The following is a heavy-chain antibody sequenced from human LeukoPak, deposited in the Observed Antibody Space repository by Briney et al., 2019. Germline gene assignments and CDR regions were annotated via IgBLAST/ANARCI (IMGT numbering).Heavy chain of an antibody. V-gene: IGHV4-59*08. Sequence: SETLSLTCTVSGGSISNYYWSWIRQPPGKGLEWIGFIYYSGTTHYNPSLKSRVTVSVATSNNQFSLRLSSVTAADTAIYYCARHSGASPHYFDYWGQGALVTVSS. J-gene: IGHJ4*02. CDR1: GGSISNYY. D-gene: IGHD1-26*01. CDR3: ARHSGASPHYFDY. CDR2: IYYSGTT.